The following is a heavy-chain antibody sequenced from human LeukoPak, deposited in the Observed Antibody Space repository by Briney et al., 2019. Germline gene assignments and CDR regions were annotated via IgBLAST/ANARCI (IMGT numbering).Heavy chain of an antibody. CDR2: INPSGGST. Sequence: ASVKVSCKASGYTFTSYYMHWVRQAPGQGLEWRGIINPSGGSTSYAQKFQGRVTMTRDMSTSTVYMELSSLRSEDTAVYYCARDLYGTGTTRDTYDYWGQGTLVTVSS. D-gene: IGHD1-1*01. CDR1: GYTFTSYY. J-gene: IGHJ4*02. V-gene: IGHV1-46*01. CDR3: ARDLYGTGTTRDTYDY.